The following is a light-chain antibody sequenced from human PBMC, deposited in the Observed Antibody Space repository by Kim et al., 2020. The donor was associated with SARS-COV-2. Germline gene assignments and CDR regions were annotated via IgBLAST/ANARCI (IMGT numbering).Light chain of an antibody. J-gene: IGKJ5*01. CDR1: QTMRKF. V-gene: IGKV1-39*01. CDR3: QQDYSIPLT. CDR2: GAS. Sequence: ASVGDIVAISCRASQTMRKFLNWYQHIPGKASNVLLYGASFLHSGAPLMFSGNGSGTDFSLTITSLQPDDFATYYCQQDYSIPLTFGQGTRLEIK.